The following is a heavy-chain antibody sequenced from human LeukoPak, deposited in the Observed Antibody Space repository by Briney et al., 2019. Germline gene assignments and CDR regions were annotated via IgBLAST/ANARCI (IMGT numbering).Heavy chain of an antibody. V-gene: IGHV4-59*12. CDR3: AREGYTSSQPGY. Sequence: GSLRLSCAASGFTFSSYTMNWVRQPPGKGLEWIGSIYYSGSTYYNPSLKSRVTISVDTSENQFSLKLSSVTAADTAVYYCAREGYTSSQPGYWGQGTLVTVSS. D-gene: IGHD6-13*01. J-gene: IGHJ4*02. CDR1: GFTFSSYT. CDR2: IYYSGST.